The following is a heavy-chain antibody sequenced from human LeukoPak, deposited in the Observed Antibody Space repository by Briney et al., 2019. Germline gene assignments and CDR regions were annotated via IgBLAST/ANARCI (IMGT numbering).Heavy chain of an antibody. CDR2: INPNSGGT. V-gene: IGHV1-2*02. CDR1: GYTFTGYY. D-gene: IGHD6-19*01. Sequence: GASVKVSCKASGYTFTGYYMHWVRQAPGQGLEWMGWINPNSGGTNYAQKFQGRVTTTRDTSISTAYMELSRLRSDDTAVYYCARLSSGWYDAFDIWGQGTMVTVSS. CDR3: ARLSSGWYDAFDI. J-gene: IGHJ3*02.